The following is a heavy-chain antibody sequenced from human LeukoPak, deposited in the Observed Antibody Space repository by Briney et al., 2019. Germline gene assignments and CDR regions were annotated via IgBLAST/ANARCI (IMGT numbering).Heavy chain of an antibody. D-gene: IGHD5-18*01. CDR2: ISSSSSYI. J-gene: IGHJ4*02. V-gene: IGHV3-21*01. Sequence: TTGGSLRLSCAASGFTFSTYAMSWVRQAPGKGLEWVSSISSSSSYIYYADSVKGRFTISRDNAKNSLYLQMNSLRAEDTAVYYCARGGNSYDDYWGQGTLVTVSS. CDR3: ARGGNSYDDY. CDR1: GFTFSTYA.